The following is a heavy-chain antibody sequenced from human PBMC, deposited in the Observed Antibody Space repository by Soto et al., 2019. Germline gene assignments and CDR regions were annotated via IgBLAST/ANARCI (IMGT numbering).Heavy chain of an antibody. CDR1: GYSFTSYW. V-gene: IGHV5-10-1*01. Sequence: LGESLTISCKGSGYSFTSYWISWVRQMPGKGLEWMGRIDPSDSYTNYSPSFQGHVTISADKSISTAYLQWSSLKASDTAMYYCARHYDFWSCYYMGYWGQVPAGTVSP. D-gene: IGHD3-3*01. CDR3: ARHYDFWSCYYMGY. CDR2: IDPSDSYT. J-gene: IGHJ4*02.